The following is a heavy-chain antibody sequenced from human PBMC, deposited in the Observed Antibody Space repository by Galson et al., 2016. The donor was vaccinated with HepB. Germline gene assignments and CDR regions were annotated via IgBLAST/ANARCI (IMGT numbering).Heavy chain of an antibody. CDR3: AREACHDTSGYNYLDY. D-gene: IGHD2-2*02. CDR2: IIGTGFHT. V-gene: IGHV3-23*01. Sequence: SLRLSCAASGFTFSTYAMTWVRQAPGKGLEWISNIIGTGFHTYYAESVKGRFTVSRDNSNNTLYLQMNSLRVEDTAVYYCAREACHDTSGYNYLDYWGQGILVTVS. CDR1: GFTFSTYA. J-gene: IGHJ4*02.